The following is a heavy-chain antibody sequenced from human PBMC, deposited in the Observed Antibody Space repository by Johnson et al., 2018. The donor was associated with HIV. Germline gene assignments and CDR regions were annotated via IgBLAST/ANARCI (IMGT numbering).Heavy chain of an antibody. CDR3: AKSGSYYDSSAYHDAFDI. J-gene: IGHJ3*02. CDR1: GFTLSHYG. D-gene: IGHD3-22*01. V-gene: IGHV3-30*02. Sequence: VQLVESGGGVVQPGRSLRLSCAASGFTLSHYGMHWVRQAPGKGLEWVSFIRYDGSDKYYADSVKGRFTISRDNSKNTLYLQMNSLRPEDTAVYYCAKSGSYYDSSAYHDAFDIWGQGTMVTVSS. CDR2: IRYDGSDK.